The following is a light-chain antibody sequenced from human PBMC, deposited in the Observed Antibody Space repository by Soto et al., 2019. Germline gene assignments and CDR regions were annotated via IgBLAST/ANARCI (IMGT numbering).Light chain of an antibody. V-gene: IGKV1-5*01. J-gene: IGKJ5*01. Sequence: DIQMTQSPSTLSASVGDSVTVTCRASQSISTWLAWYQQKPGRAPKLLIYDSSSLESGVPSRFSGSGSGTDFTLTISGLQPDDFATYYCQQYHTFSIAFGKGTRLEIK. CDR3: QQYHTFSIA. CDR1: QSISTW. CDR2: DSS.